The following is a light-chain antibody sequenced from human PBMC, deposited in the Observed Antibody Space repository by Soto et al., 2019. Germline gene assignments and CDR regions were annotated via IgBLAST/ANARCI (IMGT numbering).Light chain of an antibody. CDR2: DVS. J-gene: IGLJ2*01. CDR3: SSYTSSRTVV. CDR1: SSDVGGYNY. Sequence: QSALTQPASVSGSPGQSITISCTGTSSDVGGYNYVSWYQQLPGKAPKLMIYDVSNRPSGVSNRFSGSKSANTASLTISGLQAEDEADYYCSSYTSSRTVVFGGGTKLTVL. V-gene: IGLV2-14*01.